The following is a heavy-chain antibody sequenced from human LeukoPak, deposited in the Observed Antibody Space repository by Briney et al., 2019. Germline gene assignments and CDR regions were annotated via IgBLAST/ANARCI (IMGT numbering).Heavy chain of an antibody. V-gene: IGHV3-7*01. CDR1: RFTFSTSW. CDR3: TRVSLYRLQDY. CDR2: INQDGSAG. D-gene: IGHD3-16*01. Sequence: PGGSLRLSCAASRFTFSTSWMNWVRQAPGKGLEWVANINQDGSAGYYVDSVKGRFTISRDNAKNSLYLQMNSLRAEDTATYYCTRVSLYRLQDYWGQGTLVTVSS. J-gene: IGHJ4*02.